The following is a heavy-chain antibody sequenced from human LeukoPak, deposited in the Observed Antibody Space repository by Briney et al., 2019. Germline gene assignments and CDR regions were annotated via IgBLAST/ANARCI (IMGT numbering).Heavy chain of an antibody. CDR2: IYYSGST. D-gene: IGHD3-10*01. Sequence: PSETLSLTCTVSGGSISSYYWSWIRQPPGKGLEWIGYIYYSGSTNYNPSLKSRVTISVDTSKNQFSLKLSSVTAADTAVYYCARTPLWFGREDAFDIWGQGTMVTVSS. CDR3: ARTPLWFGREDAFDI. V-gene: IGHV4-59*01. CDR1: GGSISSYY. J-gene: IGHJ3*02.